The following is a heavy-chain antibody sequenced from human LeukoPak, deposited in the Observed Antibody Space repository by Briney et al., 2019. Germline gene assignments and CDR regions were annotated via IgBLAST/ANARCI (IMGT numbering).Heavy chain of an antibody. V-gene: IGHV3-15*01. J-gene: IGHJ4*02. Sequence: GGSLRLSCAASGFTFSNAWMSWVRQAPGKGLEWVGRIKSKTDGGTTDYAAPVKGRFTISRDDSKNTLYLQMNSLKTEGTAVYYCTTLNYYDSSGYPFDYWGQGTLVTVSS. D-gene: IGHD3-22*01. CDR3: TTLNYYDSSGYPFDY. CDR2: IKSKTDGGTT. CDR1: GFTFSNAW.